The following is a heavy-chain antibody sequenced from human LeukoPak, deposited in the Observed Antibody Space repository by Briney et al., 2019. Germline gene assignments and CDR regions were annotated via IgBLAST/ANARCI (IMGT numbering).Heavy chain of an antibody. CDR3: ARGRSGSFDY. J-gene: IGHJ4*02. CDR2: ISNSGSTI. CDR1: GLTFSDSY. V-gene: IGHV3-11*01. Sequence: GGSLRLSCAASGLTFSDSYMSWIRQAPGKGLEWISYISNSGSTIYYADSVKGRFTVSRDNAKNSLYLQMNSLRAEDTAVYYCARGRSGSFDYWGQGTLVTVSS. D-gene: IGHD1-26*01.